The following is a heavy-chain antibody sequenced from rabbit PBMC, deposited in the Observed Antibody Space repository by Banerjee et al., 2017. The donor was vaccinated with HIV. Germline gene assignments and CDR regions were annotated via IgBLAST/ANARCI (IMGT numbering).Heavy chain of an antibody. CDR3: ARDDHGFNL. J-gene: IGHJ4*01. D-gene: IGHD3-1*01. CDR1: GFSFSSSDY. CDR2: IAGSSSGCT. Sequence: QEQLVESGGGLVQPGGSLTLTCTASGFSFSSSDYMCWVRQAPGKGLEWISCIAGSSSGCTYSSPWAKGRFTCSKTSSTTVTLQMTSLTVAATATYFCARDDHGFNLWGQGTLVTVS. V-gene: IGHV1S45*01.